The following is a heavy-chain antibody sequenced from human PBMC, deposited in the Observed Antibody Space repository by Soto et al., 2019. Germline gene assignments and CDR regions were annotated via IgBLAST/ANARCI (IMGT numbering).Heavy chain of an antibody. V-gene: IGHV3-9*01. CDR3: AKELPVVIAITSLDAFDI. J-gene: IGHJ3*02. D-gene: IGHD2-21*01. CDR2: ISWNSGSI. CDR1: GSTFDDYA. Sequence: LRLSCAASGSTFDDYAMHWVRQAPGKGLEWVSGISWNSGSIGYADSVKGRFTISRDNAKNSLYLQMNSLRAEDTALYYCAKELPVVIAITSLDAFDIWGQGTMVTVSS.